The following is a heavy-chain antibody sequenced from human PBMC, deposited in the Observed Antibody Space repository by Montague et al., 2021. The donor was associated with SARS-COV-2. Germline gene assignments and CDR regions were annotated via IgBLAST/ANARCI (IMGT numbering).Heavy chain of an antibody. Sequence: SLRLSCADSESVSSGFSMNWVRQPPGKGLEWIEHISIDGTEQYYADSVEGRFSISRDNAASTLSLEMHSLTDEDTAVYYCVRDHRWHFDFWGHGTLVTVSS. CDR3: VRDHRWHFDF. J-gene: IGHJ2*01. CDR1: ESVSSGFS. V-gene: IGHV3-48*02. CDR2: ISIDGTEQ.